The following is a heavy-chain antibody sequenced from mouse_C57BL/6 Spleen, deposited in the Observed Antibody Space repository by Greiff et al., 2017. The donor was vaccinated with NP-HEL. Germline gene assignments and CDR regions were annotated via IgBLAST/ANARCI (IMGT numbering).Heavy chain of an antibody. CDR3: ARSSGYDEGLDY. Sequence: QVQLQQSGAELVRPGTSVKMSCKASGYTFTNYWIGWAKQRPGHGLEWIGDIYPGGGYTNYNEKFKGKATLTADKSSSTAYMQFSSLTSEDSAIYYCARSSGYDEGLDYWGQGTTLTVSS. D-gene: IGHD2-2*01. CDR2: IYPGGGYT. V-gene: IGHV1-63*01. CDR1: GYTFTNYW. J-gene: IGHJ2*01.